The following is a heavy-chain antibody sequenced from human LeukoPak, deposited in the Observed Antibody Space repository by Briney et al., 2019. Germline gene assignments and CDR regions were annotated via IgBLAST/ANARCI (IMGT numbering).Heavy chain of an antibody. J-gene: IGHJ4*02. CDR3: GMFGYYDSSGYSCEY. CDR2: IYLSGST. CDR1: VGSISSGSYS. V-gene: IGHV4-30-2*01. D-gene: IGHD3-22*01. Sequence: SQTLSLTSAVSVGSISSGSYSWSWIRQPPGKGLELLAFIYLSGSTYYNPSLKSRAPISVARSKNQFSQKLSSVTAPDTVLYYCGMFGYYDSSGYSCEYWGRGTLVSVSS.